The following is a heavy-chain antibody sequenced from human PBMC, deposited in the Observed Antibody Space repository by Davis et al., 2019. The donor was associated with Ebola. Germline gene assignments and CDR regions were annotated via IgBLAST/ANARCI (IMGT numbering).Heavy chain of an antibody. J-gene: IGHJ6*02. CDR2: IYYSGST. CDR3: ARSIAAAATDYGMDV. CDR1: GGSISSYY. Sequence: PGGSLRLSCTVSGGSISSYYWSWIRQPPGKGLEWIGYIYYSGSTNYNPSLKSRVTISVDTSKNQFSLKLSSVTAADTAVYYCARSIAAAATDYGMDVWGQGTTVTVSS. V-gene: IGHV4-59*01. D-gene: IGHD6-13*01.